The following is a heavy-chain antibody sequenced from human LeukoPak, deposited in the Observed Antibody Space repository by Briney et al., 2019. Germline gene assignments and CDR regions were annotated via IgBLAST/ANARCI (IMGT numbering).Heavy chain of an antibody. CDR1: GGSISSYY. V-gene: IGHV4-4*07. Sequence: SETLSLTCTVSGGSISSYYWSWIRQSAGKGLEWIGRIYTSGTTNYNPSLKSRVTMSVDTSQNQFSLKLSSVTAADTAVYYCARVGEDGDYAFEYRGQGTLVTVSS. D-gene: IGHD4-17*01. CDR3: ARVGEDGDYAFEY. CDR2: IYTSGTT. J-gene: IGHJ4*02.